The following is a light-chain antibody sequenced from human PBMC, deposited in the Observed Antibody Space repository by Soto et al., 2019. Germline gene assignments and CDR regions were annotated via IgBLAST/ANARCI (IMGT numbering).Light chain of an antibody. CDR1: QAIRND. CDR2: AAS. Sequence: DIPMTQSPSSLSASVGDRVTMTCRASQAIRNDVAWYQQKPGEVPKLLIYAASTLQSGVPARFSGGGFGTDFTLTISSLRPEDVATYFCQRYHSALLTFGPGTKVDLK. CDR3: QRYHSALLT. V-gene: IGKV1-27*01. J-gene: IGKJ3*01.